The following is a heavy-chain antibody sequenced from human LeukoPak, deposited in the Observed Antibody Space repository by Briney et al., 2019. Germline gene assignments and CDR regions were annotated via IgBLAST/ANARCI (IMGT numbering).Heavy chain of an antibody. D-gene: IGHD3-3*01. CDR1: GGTFSSYA. V-gene: IGHV1-69*06. Sequence: SVKVSCKASGGTFSSYAISWVRQAPGQGLEWMGGIIPIFGTANYAQKFQGRVTITADKSTSTAYMELSSLRSEDTAVYYCARGPKTRSVLRFLEWSGHNYYYYMDVWGKGTTVTVSS. CDR3: ARGPKTRSVLRFLEWSGHNYYYYMDV. J-gene: IGHJ6*03. CDR2: IIPIFGTA.